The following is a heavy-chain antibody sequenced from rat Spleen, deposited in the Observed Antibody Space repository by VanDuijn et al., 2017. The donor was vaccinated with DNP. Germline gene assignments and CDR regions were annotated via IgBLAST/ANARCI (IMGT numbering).Heavy chain of an antibody. CDR3: TRYTALDY. D-gene: IGHD1-6*01. CDR1: GFSLTNYH. V-gene: IGHV2-27*01. J-gene: IGHJ2*01. Sequence: QVQLKESGPGLVQPSQTLSLTCTVSGFSLTNYHLYWVRQSPGKGLEWMGRIRTDGGTDYNSALKSRLSISRDTSESQVFLKMNSLQSEDTAIYFCTRYTALDYWGQGVMVTVSS. CDR2: IRTDGGT.